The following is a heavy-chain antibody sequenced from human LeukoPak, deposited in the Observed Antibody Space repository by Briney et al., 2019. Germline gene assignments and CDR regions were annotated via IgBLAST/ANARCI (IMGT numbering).Heavy chain of an antibody. J-gene: IGHJ6*03. CDR1: GFTFSSYA. Sequence: GGSLRLSCAASGFTFSSYAMSWVRQAPGKGLEWVSAITSSGGTSYYADSVKGRFTISRDNSKNTLYLQMNSLRAEDTAVYYCAKAAYCGGDCYPEGYYYMDVWGKGTTVTVSS. V-gene: IGHV3-23*01. D-gene: IGHD2-21*02. CDR3: AKAAYCGGDCYPEGYYYMDV. CDR2: ITSSGGTS.